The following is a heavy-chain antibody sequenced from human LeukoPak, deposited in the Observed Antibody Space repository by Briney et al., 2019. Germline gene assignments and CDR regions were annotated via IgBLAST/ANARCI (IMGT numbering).Heavy chain of an antibody. V-gene: IGHV3-33*01. J-gene: IGHJ4*02. CDR1: GFTFSTFG. D-gene: IGHD6-19*01. CDR2: IWHDGSNK. CDR3: ARGAQAVAASLDD. Sequence: GTSLRLSCAVSGFTFSTFGMHWVRQAPGKGLEWVAMIWHDGSNKYYIDSVKGRFTISRDNSRNTLYLQMNSLRAEDSAVYYCARGAQAVAASLDDWGQGTLVTVSS.